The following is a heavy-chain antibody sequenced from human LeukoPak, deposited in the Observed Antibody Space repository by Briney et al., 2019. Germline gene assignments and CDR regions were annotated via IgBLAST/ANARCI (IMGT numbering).Heavy chain of an antibody. CDR1: GFTFSSYA. CDR3: AKGLLWFGELLPSYFDY. Sequence: PGGSLRLSCAASGFTFSSYAMSWVRQAPGEGLEWVSAISGSGGSTYYADSVKGRFTISRDNSKNTLYLQMNSLRAEDTAVYYCAKGLLWFGELLPSYFDYWGQGTLVTVSS. D-gene: IGHD3-10*01. CDR2: ISGSGGST. V-gene: IGHV3-23*01. J-gene: IGHJ4*02.